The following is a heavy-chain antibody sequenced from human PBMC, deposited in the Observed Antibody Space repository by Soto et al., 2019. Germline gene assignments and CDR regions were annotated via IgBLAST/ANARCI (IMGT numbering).Heavy chain of an antibody. CDR1: GFTFSSYA. CDR2: ISGSGGST. V-gene: IGHV3-23*01. Sequence: PGGSLRLSCSASGFTFSSYAMSWVRQAPGKGLEWVSAISGSGGSTYYADSVKGRFTISRDNSKNTLYLQMNSLRAEDTAVYYCAKHGAPYYDILTGYYKGPFDYWGQG. J-gene: IGHJ4*02. CDR3: AKHGAPYYDILTGYYKGPFDY. D-gene: IGHD3-9*01.